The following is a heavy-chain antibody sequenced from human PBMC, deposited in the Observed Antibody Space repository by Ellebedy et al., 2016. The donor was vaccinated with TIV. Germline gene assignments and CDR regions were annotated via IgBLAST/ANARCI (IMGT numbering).Heavy chain of an antibody. Sequence: SVKVSCKASGGTSNNYAINWVRQAPGQGLEWMGGIIPIFSTPNYAQKFQDRVTITADESTSTTYMALSSLTSEDTAVYYCARAWDYSHGGRYPIYFFDSWGQGTLVTVSS. CDR3: ARAWDYSHGGRYPIYFFDS. V-gene: IGHV1-69*13. J-gene: IGHJ4*02. CDR1: GGTSNNYA. D-gene: IGHD3-22*01. CDR2: IIPIFSTP.